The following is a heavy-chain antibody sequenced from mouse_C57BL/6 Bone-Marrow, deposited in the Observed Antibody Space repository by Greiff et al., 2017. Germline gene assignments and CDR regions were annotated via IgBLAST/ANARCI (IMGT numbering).Heavy chain of an antibody. Sequence: EVKLEESGGGLVQSGRSLRLSCATSGFTFSDFYMEWVRQAPGKGLQWIAASRNKANDYTTEYSASVKGRFIVSRDTSQSILYLQMNALRAEDTAIYYCARGYYYGSSFDWYFDVWGTGTTVTVAS. J-gene: IGHJ1*03. CDR1: GFTFSDFY. CDR3: ARGYYYGSSFDWYFDV. D-gene: IGHD1-1*01. V-gene: IGHV7-1*01. CDR2: SRNKANDYTT.